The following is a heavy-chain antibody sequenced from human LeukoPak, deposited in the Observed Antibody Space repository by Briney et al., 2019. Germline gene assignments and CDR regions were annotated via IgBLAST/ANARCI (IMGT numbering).Heavy chain of an antibody. D-gene: IGHD4-17*01. CDR2: INPNSGGT. CDR1: GYTFTGYY. J-gene: IGHJ5*02. CDR3: ARGYLATVTTVWFDP. Sequence: ASVKVSCKASGYTFTGYYMHWVRQAPGQGLEWMGWINPNSGGTNYAQKFQGRVTMTEDTSTDTAYMELSSLRSEDTAVYYCARGYLATVTTVWFDPWGQGTLVTVSS. V-gene: IGHV1-2*02.